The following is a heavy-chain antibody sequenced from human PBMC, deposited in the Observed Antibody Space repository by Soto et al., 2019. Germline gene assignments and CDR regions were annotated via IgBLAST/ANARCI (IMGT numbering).Heavy chain of an antibody. D-gene: IGHD6-19*01. CDR1: GFTFSSYS. CDR3: ARDQWLVHRRGVFGMDV. Sequence: GGSLRLSCAASGFTFSSYSMNWVRQAPGKGLEWVSYISSSSSTIYYADSVKGRFTISRDNAKNSLYLQMNSLRDEDTAVYYCARDQWLVHRRGVFGMDVWGQGTTVTVSS. CDR2: ISSSSSTI. J-gene: IGHJ6*02. V-gene: IGHV3-48*02.